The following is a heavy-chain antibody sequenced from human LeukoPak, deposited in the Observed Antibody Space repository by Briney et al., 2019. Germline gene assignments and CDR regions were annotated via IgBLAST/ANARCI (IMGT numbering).Heavy chain of an antibody. Sequence: GASVKASCKTSGDTFTRNWMHWIRQGPGQGLEWMGVINPTGDYTMYAQKFQGRVIVTRDMSSNTDYMELGSLRSDDTAVYYCARDHSIDDKSWWLDPWGQGTLVTVSS. CDR1: GDTFTRNW. D-gene: IGHD1-1*01. V-gene: IGHV1-46*01. J-gene: IGHJ5*02. CDR3: ARDHSIDDKSWWLDP. CDR2: INPTGDYT.